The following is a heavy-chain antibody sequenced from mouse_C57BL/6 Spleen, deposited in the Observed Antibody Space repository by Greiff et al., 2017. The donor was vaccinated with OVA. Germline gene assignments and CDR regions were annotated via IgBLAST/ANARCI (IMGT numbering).Heavy chain of an antibody. V-gene: IGHV3-6*01. CDR1: GYSITSGYY. CDR2: ISYDGSN. CDR3: ARELF. Sequence: VQLKESGPGLVKPSQSLSLTCSVTGYSITSGYYWNWIRQFPGNILEWMGYISYDGSNNYNPSLKNRISITLDTSKNQFFLTLNSVTTEATATDYCARELFWGQGTLVTVSA. J-gene: IGHJ3*01.